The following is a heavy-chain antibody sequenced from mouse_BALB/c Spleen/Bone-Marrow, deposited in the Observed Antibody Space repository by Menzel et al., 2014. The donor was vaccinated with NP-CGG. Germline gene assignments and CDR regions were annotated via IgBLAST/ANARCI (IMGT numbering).Heavy chain of an antibody. D-gene: IGHD1-1*02. V-gene: IGHV1-4*02. CDR3: AREEWSTGFAY. Sequence: VQLQQSAAELARPGASVKMSCKASGYTFTSYTMHWVKQRPGQGLEWIGYINPSSGYTEYNQKFKDKTTLTTDKSSSTAYMQLSSLTSEDSAVYYCAREEWSTGFAYWGQGTLVTVSA. CDR1: GYTFTSYT. J-gene: IGHJ3*01. CDR2: INPSSGYT.